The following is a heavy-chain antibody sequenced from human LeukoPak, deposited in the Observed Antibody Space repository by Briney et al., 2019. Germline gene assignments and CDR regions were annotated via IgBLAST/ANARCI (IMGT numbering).Heavy chain of an antibody. Sequence: ASVKVSCKASGGTFSSYALSWVRQAPGQGLEGMGRIIPIFGTANYAQKFQGRVTITTDESTSTAYMELSSLRSEDTAVYYCARARGDYSSSWYDHWFDPWGQGTLVTVSS. J-gene: IGHJ5*02. V-gene: IGHV1-69*05. CDR3: ARARGDYSSSWYDHWFDP. D-gene: IGHD6-13*01. CDR1: GGTFSSYA. CDR2: IIPIFGTA.